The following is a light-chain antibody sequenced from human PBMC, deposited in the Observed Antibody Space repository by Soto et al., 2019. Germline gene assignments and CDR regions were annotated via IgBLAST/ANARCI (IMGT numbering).Light chain of an antibody. J-gene: IGKJ4*01. CDR2: RAS. CDR1: QSVSSDY. CDR3: QQYGSSPLT. V-gene: IGKV3-20*01. Sequence: EIVLTQSPGTLSLSPGERATLSCGASQSVSSDYLAWYQQKPGQTPKVLIYRASSRATGIPDRFSGSGSGTDFTLTISRLEPEDFAVYYCQQYGSSPLTFGGGTKVEIK.